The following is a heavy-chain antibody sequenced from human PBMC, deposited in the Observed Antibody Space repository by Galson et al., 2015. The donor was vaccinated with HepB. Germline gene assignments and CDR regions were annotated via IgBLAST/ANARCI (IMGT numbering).Heavy chain of an antibody. Sequence: SLRLSCAASGFTFSSYWMHWVRQAPGKGLVWVSHINSDGNTTSYADFVKGRFTISRDNAKNTLYLQMNSLRAEVTAVYYCARIRYYYGMDVWGQGTTVAVSS. CDR2: INSDGNTT. CDR3: ARIRYYYGMDV. J-gene: IGHJ6*02. V-gene: IGHV3-74*01. CDR1: GFTFSSYW. D-gene: IGHD3-10*01.